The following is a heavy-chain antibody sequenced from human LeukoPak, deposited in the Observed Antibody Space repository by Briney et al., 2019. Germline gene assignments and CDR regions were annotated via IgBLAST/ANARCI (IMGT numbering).Heavy chain of an antibody. V-gene: IGHV4-34*01. D-gene: IGHD3-22*01. CDR1: GGSFSGYY. CDR3: ASYFGEYYDTS. J-gene: IGHJ4*02. CDR2: INHSGST. Sequence: SETLSLTCAVYGGSFSGYYWSWIRQPPGKGLEWIGEINHSGSTNYNPSLKSRVTISVGTSKNQFSLKLSSVTAADTAVYYCASYFGEYYDTSWGQGTLVTVSS.